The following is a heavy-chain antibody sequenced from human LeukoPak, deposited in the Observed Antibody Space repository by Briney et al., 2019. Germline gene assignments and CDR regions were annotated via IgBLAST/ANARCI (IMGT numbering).Heavy chain of an antibody. Sequence: ASVKVSCKASGYTFTSYGISWVRQAPGQGLEWMGWISAYNGNTNYAQKLQGRVTMTTDTSTSTAYMELRSLRPDDTAVYYCARDSPTKYYYDSSGLDYWGQGTLVTVSS. CDR2: ISAYNGNT. CDR1: GYTFTSYG. J-gene: IGHJ4*02. V-gene: IGHV1-18*01. D-gene: IGHD3-22*01. CDR3: ARDSPTKYYYDSSGLDY.